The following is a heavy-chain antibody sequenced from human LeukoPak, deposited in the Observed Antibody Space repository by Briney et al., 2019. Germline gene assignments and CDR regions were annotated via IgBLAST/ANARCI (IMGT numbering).Heavy chain of an antibody. CDR3: ATYYDSSGYKLDY. V-gene: IGHV4-4*02. CDR1: GGSISSNNW. Sequence: PSETLSLTCAVSGGSISSNNWWSWVRQPPGKGLEWIGEIYHSGSTNYNPSLKSRVTISVDKSKNQFSLKLSSVTAADTAVYYCATYYDSSGYKLDYWGQGTPVTVSS. J-gene: IGHJ4*02. CDR2: IYHSGST. D-gene: IGHD3-22*01.